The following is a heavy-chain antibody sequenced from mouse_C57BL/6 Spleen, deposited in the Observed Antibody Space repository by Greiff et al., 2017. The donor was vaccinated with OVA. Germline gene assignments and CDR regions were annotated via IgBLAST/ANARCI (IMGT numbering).Heavy chain of an antibody. CDR3: AGSDYGSSIPFDY. Sequence: VKLMESGAELVRPGTSVKVSCKASGYAFTNYLIEWVKQRPGQGLEWIGVINPGSGGTNYNEKFKGKATLTADKSSSTAYMQLSSLTSEDSAVYFWAGSDYGSSIPFDYWGQGTTLTVSS. CDR1: GYAFTNYL. V-gene: IGHV1-54*01. D-gene: IGHD1-1*01. CDR2: INPGSGGT. J-gene: IGHJ2*01.